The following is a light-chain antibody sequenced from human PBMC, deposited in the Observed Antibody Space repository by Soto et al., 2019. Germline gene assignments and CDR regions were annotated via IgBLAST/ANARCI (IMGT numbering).Light chain of an antibody. Sequence: DIQMTQSPSSVSASVGDRVTITCRASQDIGTWLAWYQQKPGKAPKLLIFGPSRLHSGVPSRFSGSGSGTDFTLTISSMQPEDFATYYCQKANSLFSFGPGTKVDIK. CDR1: QDIGTW. CDR2: GPS. J-gene: IGKJ3*01. V-gene: IGKV1-12*01. CDR3: QKANSLFS.